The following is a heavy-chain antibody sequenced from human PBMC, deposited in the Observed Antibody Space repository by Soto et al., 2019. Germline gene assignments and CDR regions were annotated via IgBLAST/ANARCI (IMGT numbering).Heavy chain of an antibody. CDR1: GYTFTSYG. Sequence: ASVKVSCKASGYTFTSYGISWVRQAPGQGLEWMGWISAYNGNTKYSQKLQGRVTMTTDTSASTAYMELSSLRSEDTAVYYCARDSSRMIVFAHHGFDNRGQGTLVTVPS. D-gene: IGHD3-22*01. J-gene: IGHJ4*01. V-gene: IGHV1-18*01. CDR3: ARDSSRMIVFAHHGFDN. CDR2: ISAYNGNT.